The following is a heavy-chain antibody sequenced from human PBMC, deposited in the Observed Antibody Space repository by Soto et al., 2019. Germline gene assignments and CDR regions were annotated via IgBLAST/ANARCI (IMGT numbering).Heavy chain of an antibody. Sequence: EVQLVQSGAEVKKPGESLKISCKGSGYSFTSYWIGWVRQMPGKGLEWMGIIYPGDSDTRYSPSFQGQVTISADKSISTAYLXXXSLXASDTAMYYCARHEGYYGSPAAGLFDYWGQGTLVTVSS. CDR1: GYSFTSYW. V-gene: IGHV5-51*01. J-gene: IGHJ4*02. CDR2: IYPGDSDT. D-gene: IGHD3-10*01. CDR3: ARHEGYYGSPAAGLFDY.